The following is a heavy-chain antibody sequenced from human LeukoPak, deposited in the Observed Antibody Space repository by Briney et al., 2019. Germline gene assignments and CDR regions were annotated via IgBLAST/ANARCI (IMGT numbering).Heavy chain of an antibody. V-gene: IGHV4-39*07. CDR3: ALASDSSRSVYYFDT. CDR1: GGSISSSSDY. Sequence: SETLSLTCIVSGGSISSSSDYWGWLRQPPGKGLEWIGSMYSSGRTYYTPSLKSRVTISGDTSRNQFSLKLTSVTAADTAVYYCALASDSSRSVYYFDTWGQGTQVTVSS. CDR2: MYSSGRT. J-gene: IGHJ4*02. D-gene: IGHD3-22*01.